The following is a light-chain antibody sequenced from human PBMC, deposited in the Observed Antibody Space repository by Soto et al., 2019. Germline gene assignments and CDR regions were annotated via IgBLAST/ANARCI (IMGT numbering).Light chain of an antibody. Sequence: DFQMTQSPSTLSASVGDRVTITCRASQSVTTCLAWFQQKPGNAPKLLIYNASNLEGGVPARFSGSGSGTEFTLTISSLQPDDFATYYCQQYRTYPWTFGQGTKVEIK. CDR3: QQYRTYPWT. CDR1: QSVTTC. V-gene: IGKV1-5*01. CDR2: NAS. J-gene: IGKJ1*01.